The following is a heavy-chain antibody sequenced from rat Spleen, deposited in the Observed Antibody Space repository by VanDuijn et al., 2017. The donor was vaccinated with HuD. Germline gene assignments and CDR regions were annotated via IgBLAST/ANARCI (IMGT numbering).Heavy chain of an antibody. V-gene: IGHV2S63*01. Sequence: VQLKESGPGLVQPSQTLSLTCTVSGFSLNSYSVSWVRQPPGKGLEWMGVMWSGGSTAYNSALKSRLSISRDTSKSQVFLKINSLQTEDTAIYYCTRGVRDYWGQGVMVTVSS. CDR1: GFSLNSYS. J-gene: IGHJ2*01. CDR2: MWSGGST. D-gene: IGHD1-12*01. CDR3: TRGVRDY.